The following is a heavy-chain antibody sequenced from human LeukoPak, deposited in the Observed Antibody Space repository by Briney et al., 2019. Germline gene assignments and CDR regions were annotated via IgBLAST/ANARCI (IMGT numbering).Heavy chain of an antibody. CDR3: ARYRYCSGGNCYGPDY. V-gene: IGHV5-51*01. J-gene: IGHJ4*02. CDR1: GYTFTTYW. Sequence: GESLKISCRGSGYTFTTYWIGRVRQMPGKGLEWMGIIYPGDSDTRYSPSFQGQVTMSVDKSINTAYLQWSSLKASDTAMYYCARYRYCSGGNCYGPDYWGQGTLVTVSS. CDR2: IYPGDSDT. D-gene: IGHD2-15*01.